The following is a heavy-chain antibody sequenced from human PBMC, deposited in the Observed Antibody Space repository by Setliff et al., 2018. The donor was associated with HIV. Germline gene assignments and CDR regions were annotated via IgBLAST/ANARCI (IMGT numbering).Heavy chain of an antibody. CDR3: ARAGYYRFDY. J-gene: IGHJ4*02. V-gene: IGHV3-30*02. CDR2: IRYDGSKK. D-gene: IGHD3-9*01. CDR1: GFIFKDYG. Sequence: GGSLRLSCEMSGFIFKDYGMNWVRQAPGKGLEWVAFIRYDGSKKYYADSVKGRITISRDNSKNTLYLQMNSLRAEDTAVYYCARAGYYRFDYWGQGTLVTVSS.